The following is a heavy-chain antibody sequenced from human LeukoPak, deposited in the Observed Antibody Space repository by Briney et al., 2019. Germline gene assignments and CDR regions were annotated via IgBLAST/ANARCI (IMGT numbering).Heavy chain of an antibody. V-gene: IGHV1-2*02. Sequence: ASVKVSCKTSGYTFTDYYVHWVRQAPGQGLEWMGWINTKSGAPNYAQNFQGRVTMTTDTSTSTAYMELSSLRSEDTAVYYCASQRGYSYDDAFDIWGQGTMVTVSS. CDR3: ASQRGYSYDDAFDI. CDR1: GYTFTDYY. J-gene: IGHJ3*02. CDR2: INTKSGAP. D-gene: IGHD5-18*01.